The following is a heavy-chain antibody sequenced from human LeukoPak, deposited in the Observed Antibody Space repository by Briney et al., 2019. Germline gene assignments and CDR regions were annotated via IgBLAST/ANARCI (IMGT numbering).Heavy chain of an antibody. J-gene: IGHJ4*02. CDR2: MFHSQTT. CDR1: GYSIRGGYY. Sequence: SETLSLTCAVSGYSIRGGYYWAWIRQPPGKGLEWIGTMFHSQTTYYNPSLKTRVTLSVDVSQNQFSLKLNSVTATDTAVYYCATNIVVVPAALDHWGQGTLVTVSS. CDR3: ATNIVVVPAALDH. V-gene: IGHV4-38-2*01. D-gene: IGHD2-2*01.